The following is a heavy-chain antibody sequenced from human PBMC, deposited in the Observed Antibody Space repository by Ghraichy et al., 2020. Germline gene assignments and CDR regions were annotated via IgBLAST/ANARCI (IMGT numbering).Heavy chain of an antibody. J-gene: IGHJ4*02. CDR1: GGSFSGYY. CDR3: ARVERYYYDSSGYYPDY. Sequence: SQTLSLTCAVYGGSFSGYYWSWIRQPPGKGLEWIGEINHSGSTNYNPSLKSRVTISVDTSKNQFSLKLSSVTAADTTVYYCARVERYYYDSSGYYPDYWGQGTLVTVSS. CDR2: INHSGST. V-gene: IGHV4-34*01. D-gene: IGHD3-22*01.